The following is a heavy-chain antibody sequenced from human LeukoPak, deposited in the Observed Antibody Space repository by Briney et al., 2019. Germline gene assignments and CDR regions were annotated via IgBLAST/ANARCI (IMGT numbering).Heavy chain of an antibody. Sequence: PGGSLRLSCAASGFTFSSYSMHWVRQAPGRGLEYVSAISSNGGSTYYADSVKGRFTISRDNSKNTLYLQMSSLRAEDTAVYYCVKATVAPLLPRYYGMDVWGQGTTVTVSS. V-gene: IGHV3-64D*06. CDR2: ISSNGGST. CDR1: GFTFSSYS. CDR3: VKATVAPLLPRYYGMDV. J-gene: IGHJ6*02. D-gene: IGHD4-23*01.